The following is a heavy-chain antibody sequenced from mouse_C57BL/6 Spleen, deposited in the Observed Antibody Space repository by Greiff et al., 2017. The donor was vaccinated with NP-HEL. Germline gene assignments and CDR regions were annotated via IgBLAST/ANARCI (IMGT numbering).Heavy chain of an antibody. D-gene: IGHD2-4*01. Sequence: VQLQQSGAELVRPGASVTLSCKASGYTFTDYEMHWVKQTPVHGLEWIGAIDPETGGTAYNQKFKGKAILTADKSSSTAYMELRSLTSEDSAVYYCTRLEGLRGAMDYWGQGTSVTVSS. V-gene: IGHV1-15*01. CDR2: IDPETGGT. CDR3: TRLEGLRGAMDY. CDR1: GYTFTDYE. J-gene: IGHJ4*01.